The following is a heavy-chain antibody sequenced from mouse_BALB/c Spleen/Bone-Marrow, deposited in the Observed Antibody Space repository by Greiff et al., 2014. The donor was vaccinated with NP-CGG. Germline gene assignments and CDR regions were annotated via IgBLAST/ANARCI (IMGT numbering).Heavy chain of an antibody. CDR2: IDPANGNT. D-gene: IGHD2-14*01. CDR3: ARYRLGTYFDY. J-gene: IGHJ2*01. Sequence: EVKLVESGAELVKPGASVKLSCTASGFNIKDTYIHWVKQRPEQGLEWIGRIDPANGNTKYDPKFQGKATITADTSSNTAYLQLSSLTSEDTAVYYCARYRLGTYFDYWGQGTTLTVSS. CDR1: GFNIKDTY. V-gene: IGHV14-3*02.